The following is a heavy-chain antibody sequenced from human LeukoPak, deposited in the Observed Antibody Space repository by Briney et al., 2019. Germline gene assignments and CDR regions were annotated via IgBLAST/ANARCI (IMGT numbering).Heavy chain of an antibody. CDR3: ARGRYNDYGFDY. CDR2: ISDNGGTT. V-gene: IGHV3-23*01. Sequence: GGSLSLSCSASGFTFSSYAMNWVRQAPGEGLEWGSVISDNGGTTYYADSVKGRFTISRDNSENTLYLQMNNLRAEHTAVYYCARGRYNDYGFDYWGQGTLVTVSS. J-gene: IGHJ4*02. D-gene: IGHD4-17*01. CDR1: GFTFSSYA.